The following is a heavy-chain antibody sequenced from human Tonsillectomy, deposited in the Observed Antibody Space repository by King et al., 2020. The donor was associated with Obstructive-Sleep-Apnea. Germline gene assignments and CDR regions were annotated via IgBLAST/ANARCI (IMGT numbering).Heavy chain of an antibody. V-gene: IGHV4-59*01. D-gene: IGHD3-22*01. Sequence: QLQESGPGLVKSSETLSLSCTVFGGSISRDYWSWIRQPPGQGLEWIAYISDSGRTDSNPSLRSRVSISADTSKNQISLELRYVTAADTAIYYCVRQRAVVIDFISQTWGPGGADSWGQGTLVSVSS. J-gene: IGHJ4*02. CDR2: ISDSGRT. CDR3: VRQRAVVIDFISQTWGPGGADS. CDR1: GGSISRDY.